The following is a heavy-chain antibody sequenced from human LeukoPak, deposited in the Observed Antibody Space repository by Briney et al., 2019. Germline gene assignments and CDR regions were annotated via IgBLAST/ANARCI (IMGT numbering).Heavy chain of an antibody. J-gene: IGHJ6*02. D-gene: IGHD6-13*01. CDR1: GYTFTGYY. V-gene: IGHV1-2*04. CDR2: INPNSGGT. Sequence: GASVKVSCKASGYTFTGYYMHWVRQAPGQGLEWRGWINPNSGGTNYAQKFQGWVTMTRDTSISTAYMELSRLRSDDTAVYYCARSGLGYSSSWYGGDYYYYYGMDVWGQGTTVTVSS. CDR3: ARSGLGYSSSWYGGDYYYYYGMDV.